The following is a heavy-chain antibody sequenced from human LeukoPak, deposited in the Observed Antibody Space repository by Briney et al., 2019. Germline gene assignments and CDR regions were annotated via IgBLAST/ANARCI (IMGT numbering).Heavy chain of an antibody. CDR3: AKPGRYCSGGSCRKGVDAFDI. J-gene: IGHJ3*02. CDR2: ISGSGGST. D-gene: IGHD2-15*01. Sequence: GGSLRLSCAASGFTFSSYAMSWVRQAPGKGLEWVSAISGSGGSTYYADSVKGRFTISRDNSKNPLYLQMNSLRAEDTAVYYCAKPGRYCSGGSCRKGVDAFDIWGQGTMVTVSS. V-gene: IGHV3-23*01. CDR1: GFTFSSYA.